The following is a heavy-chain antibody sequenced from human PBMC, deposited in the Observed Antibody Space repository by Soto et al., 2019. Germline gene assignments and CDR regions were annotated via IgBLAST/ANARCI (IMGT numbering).Heavy chain of an antibody. CDR2: SIPIFGTA. CDR3: ARVVARITMIGGFDL. D-gene: IGHD3-22*01. V-gene: IGHV1-69*01. CDR1: GGTFSSYA. J-gene: IGHJ2*01. Sequence: QVQLVQSGAEVKKPGSSVKVSCKASGGTFSSYAISWVRQAPGQGLEWMGGSIPIFGTANYAQKFHGRVTITADESTSTDYMELSRLRSEDTAVYYCARVVARITMIGGFDLWGRGTLVTVSS.